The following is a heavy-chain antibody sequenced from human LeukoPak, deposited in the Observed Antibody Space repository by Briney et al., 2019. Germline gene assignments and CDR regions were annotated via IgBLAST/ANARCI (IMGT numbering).Heavy chain of an antibody. CDR1: GGSISSYY. Sequence: PSETLSLTCTVSGGSISSYYWSWIRQPPGKGLEWIGYIYYSGSTNYNPSLKSRVTISVDTSKNQFSLKLSSVTAADTAVYYCARAGRYYDSSGYYRNYYYYGMDVWGQGTTDTVSS. CDR2: IYYSGST. D-gene: IGHD3-22*01. J-gene: IGHJ6*02. V-gene: IGHV4-59*01. CDR3: ARAGRYYDSSGYYRNYYYYGMDV.